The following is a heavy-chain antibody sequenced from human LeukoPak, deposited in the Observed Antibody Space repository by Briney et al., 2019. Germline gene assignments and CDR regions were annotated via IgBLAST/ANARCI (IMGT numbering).Heavy chain of an antibody. Sequence: IPSETLSLTCTVSGGSISSGTYFWSWIRQPAGKGLEWIGRIYTSGSTNYNPSLKSRVTISVDTSKNQFSLKLSSVTAADTAVYYCAREVVGATTRSFDYWGQGTLVTVSS. CDR1: GGSISSGTYF. CDR3: AREVVGATTRSFDY. D-gene: IGHD1-26*01. J-gene: IGHJ4*02. CDR2: IYTSGST. V-gene: IGHV4-61*02.